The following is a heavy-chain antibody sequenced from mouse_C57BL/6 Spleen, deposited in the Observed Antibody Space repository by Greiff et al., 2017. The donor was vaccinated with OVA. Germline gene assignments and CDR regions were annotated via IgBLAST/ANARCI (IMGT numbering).Heavy chain of an antibody. CDR3: TNDGYSFAY. CDR1: GFNIKDDY. Sequence: EVQLQQSGAELVRPGASVKLSCTASGFNIKDDYMHWVKQRPEQGLEWIGWIDPENGDTEYASKFQGKATITADTSSNTAYLQLSSLTSEDTAVYYCTNDGYSFAYWGQGTLVTVSA. CDR2: IDPENGDT. V-gene: IGHV14-4*01. D-gene: IGHD2-3*01. J-gene: IGHJ3*01.